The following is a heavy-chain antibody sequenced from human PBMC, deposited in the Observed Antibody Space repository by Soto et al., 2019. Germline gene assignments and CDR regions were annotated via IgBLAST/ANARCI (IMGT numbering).Heavy chain of an antibody. V-gene: IGHV3-30-3*01. D-gene: IGHD3-3*01. J-gene: IGHJ6*02. CDR3: ARDFYDFCSGDYYYYYGMDV. CDR1: GFTFSSYA. CDR2: ISYDGSNK. Sequence: GGSLRLSCAASGFTFSSYAMHWVRQAPGKGLEWVAVISYDGSNKYYADSVKGRFTISRDNSKNTLYLQMNSLRAEDTAVYYCARDFYDFCSGDYYYYYGMDVWGQGTTVTVAS.